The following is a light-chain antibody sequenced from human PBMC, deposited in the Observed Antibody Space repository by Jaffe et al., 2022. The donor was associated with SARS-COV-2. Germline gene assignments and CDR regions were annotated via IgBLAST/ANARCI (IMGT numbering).Light chain of an antibody. V-gene: IGKV1-39*01. CDR2: AAS. J-gene: IGKJ1*01. CDR1: QSVSSY. CDR3: QQSYSTLWT. Sequence: DIQMTQSPSSLSASVGDGVTITCRASQSVSSYLNWYQQKPGKAPKLLIYAASSLQSGVPSRFSGSGSGTDFALTISSLQPEDFATYYCQQSYSTLWTFGQGTKVEI.